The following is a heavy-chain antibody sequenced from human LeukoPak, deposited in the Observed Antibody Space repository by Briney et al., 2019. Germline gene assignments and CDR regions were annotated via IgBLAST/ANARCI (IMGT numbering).Heavy chain of an antibody. V-gene: IGHV3-23*01. Sequence: PGGSLRLSCAASGFTFSSYAMSWVRQAPGKGLEWVSAISGNGGSAYYADSVKGRFTISRDNSKNTLYLQMNSLKTEDTAVYYCTTDYPPRNVLLWFGESKTRDYYYYGMDVWGQGTTVTVSS. D-gene: IGHD3-10*01. CDR3: TTDYPPRNVLLWFGESKTRDYYYYGMDV. CDR1: GFTFSSYA. CDR2: ISGNGGSA. J-gene: IGHJ6*02.